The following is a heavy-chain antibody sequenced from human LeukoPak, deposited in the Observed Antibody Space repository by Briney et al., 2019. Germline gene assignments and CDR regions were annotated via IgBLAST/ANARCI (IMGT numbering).Heavy chain of an antibody. D-gene: IGHD4-17*01. J-gene: IGHJ5*02. CDR2: ISYDGSNK. V-gene: IGHV3-30-3*01. Sequence: GGSLRLSCAASGFTFSDYYMSWIRQAPGRGLEWVAVISYDGSNKYYADSVKGRFTISRDNSKNTLYLQMNSLRAEDTAVYYSARGYGDYDNWFDPWGQGTLVTVSS. CDR1: GFTFSDYY. CDR3: ARGYGDYDNWFDP.